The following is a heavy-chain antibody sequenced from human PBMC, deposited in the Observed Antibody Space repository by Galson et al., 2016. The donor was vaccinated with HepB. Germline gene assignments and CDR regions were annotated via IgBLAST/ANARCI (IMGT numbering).Heavy chain of an antibody. CDR1: GYSFTSYW. V-gene: IGHV5-51*01. J-gene: IGHJ4*02. D-gene: IGHD1-26*01. Sequence: QSGAEVTKPGESLRISCKGSGYSFTSYWIGWVRQMPGKGLEWMGIIYPGDSNAVYSPSFQGQVSISADKSINTAYLQWSSLKASDTAMYYCAHRYRRLGATLFDSWGQGTLVTVSS. CDR3: AHRYRRLGATLFDS. CDR2: IYPGDSNA.